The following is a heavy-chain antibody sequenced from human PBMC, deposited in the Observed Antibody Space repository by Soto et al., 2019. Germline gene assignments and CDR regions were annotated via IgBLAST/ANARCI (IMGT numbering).Heavy chain of an antibody. V-gene: IGHV1-2*02. J-gene: IGHJ6*02. D-gene: IGHD3-10*02. CDR2: INPKFGDT. CDR3: ARNMDYYYGRGSGNGQGV. Sequence: QVRLVQSGAEVKEPGDSVRVSCEASGYTFTAYHIHWVRQAPGQGLEWMGWINPKFGDTGYAQDFQGRVSMTNAMSISTVYMELSRLTSDDTAIYYCARNMDYYYGRGSGNGQGVWGQGTTVTVFS. CDR1: GYTFTAYH.